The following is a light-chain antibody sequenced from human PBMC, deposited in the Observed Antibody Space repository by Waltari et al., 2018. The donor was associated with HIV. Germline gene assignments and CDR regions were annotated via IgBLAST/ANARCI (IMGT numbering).Light chain of an antibody. Sequence: QSVLTQPPSASGTPGQRVTIPCSGSSSNIGSNTANWYQQLPGTAPKLLIYSNNLRPSGVPDRFSGSKSGTSASLAISGFQSEDEADYYCAAWDDSLNGWVFGGGTKLTVL. CDR1: SSNIGSNT. CDR3: AAWDDSLNGWV. J-gene: IGLJ3*02. V-gene: IGLV1-44*01. CDR2: SNN.